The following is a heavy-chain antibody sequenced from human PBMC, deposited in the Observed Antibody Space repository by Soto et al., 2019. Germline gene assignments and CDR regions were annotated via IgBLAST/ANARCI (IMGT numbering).Heavy chain of an antibody. CDR1: GGSISSYY. CDR3: AGHPEFIAAPDNWFDP. D-gene: IGHD6-25*01. CDR2: IYYSGST. J-gene: IGHJ5*02. Sequence: PSETLSLTCTVSGGSISSYYWSWIRQPPWKGLEWIGYIYYSGSTNYNPSLKSRVTISVDTSKNQFSLKLSSVTAADTAVYYCAGHPEFIAAPDNWFDPWGQGTLVSVST. V-gene: IGHV4-59*01.